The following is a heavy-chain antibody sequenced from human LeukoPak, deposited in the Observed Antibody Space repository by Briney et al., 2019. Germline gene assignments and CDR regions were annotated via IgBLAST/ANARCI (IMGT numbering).Heavy chain of an antibody. V-gene: IGHV1-69*05. D-gene: IGHD2-2*01. CDR3: AGGLQYQLLKALGYYYMDG. CDR2: IIPISGTA. J-gene: IGHJ6*03. CDR1: GGTFSSHA. Sequence: SVKVSCKASGGTFSSHAIAWVRQAPGQGPEWMGGIIPISGTANYAQKFQGRVTITTDESTSTAYMELRSLTSDETAVYYCAGGLQYQLLKALGYYYMDGWGEGTTVTDSS.